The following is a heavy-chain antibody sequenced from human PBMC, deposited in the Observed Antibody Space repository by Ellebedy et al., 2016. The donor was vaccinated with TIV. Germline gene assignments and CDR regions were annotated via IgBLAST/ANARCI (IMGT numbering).Heavy chain of an antibody. J-gene: IGHJ6*02. CDR1: GDTFSSYA. Sequence: ASVKVSCKASGDTFSSYAISWVRRAPGQGLEWMGGIIPIFRTANYVQKFQGRVTITADESTSTAYMELSSLRSEDTAVYYCARDTTKSFYYYYYAMDVWGQGTPVTVSS. CDR2: IIPIFRTA. V-gene: IGHV1-69*13. CDR3: ARDTTKSFYYYYYAMDV. D-gene: IGHD1-1*01.